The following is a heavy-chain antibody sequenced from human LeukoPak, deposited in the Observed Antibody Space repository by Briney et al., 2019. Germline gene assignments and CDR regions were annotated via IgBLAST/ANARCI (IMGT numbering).Heavy chain of an antibody. Sequence: PGGSLRLSCAASGFTFRTYSMNWVRQAPGKGLEWVSHIGGGGTFIYYADSVKGRFTISRDNAKNSLYLQMDSLRAEDTAVYYCASLAAAGDYWGQGTLVTVSS. CDR1: GFTFRTYS. CDR3: ASLAAAGDY. D-gene: IGHD6-13*01. J-gene: IGHJ4*02. CDR2: IGGGGTFI. V-gene: IGHV3-21*05.